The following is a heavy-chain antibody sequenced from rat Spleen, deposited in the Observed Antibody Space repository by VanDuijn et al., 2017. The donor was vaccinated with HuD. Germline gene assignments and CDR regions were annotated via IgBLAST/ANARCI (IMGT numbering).Heavy chain of an antibody. D-gene: IGHD2-1*01. J-gene: IGHJ4*01. CDR2: ISYEGSST. CDR3: ARHPSYLGYVMDA. V-gene: IGHV5-22*01. CDR1: GFTFSDYY. Sequence: EVQLVESGGGLVQPGRSMKLSCAASGFTFSDYYMAWVRQAPKKGLEWVASISYEGSSTYYGDSVKGRFTISRDNAKSTLYLQMNSLRSEDTATYYCARHPSYLGYVMDAWGQGASVTVSS.